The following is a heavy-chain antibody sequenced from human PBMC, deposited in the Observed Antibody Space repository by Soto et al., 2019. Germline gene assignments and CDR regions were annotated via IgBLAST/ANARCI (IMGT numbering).Heavy chain of an antibody. V-gene: IGHV4-34*01. D-gene: IGHD3-3*01. CDR3: ARDRITIFGVVTRYFDY. CDR2: INHSGST. Sequence: SETLSLTCAVYGGSFSGYYWSWIRQPPGKGLEWIGEINHSGSTNYNPSLKSRVTISVDTSKNQFSLKLSSVTAADTAVYYCARDRITIFGVVTRYFDYWGQGTLVTVSS. J-gene: IGHJ4*02. CDR1: GGSFSGYY.